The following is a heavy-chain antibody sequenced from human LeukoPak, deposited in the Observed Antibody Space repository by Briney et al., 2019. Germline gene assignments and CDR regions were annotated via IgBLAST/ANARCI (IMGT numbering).Heavy chain of an antibody. D-gene: IGHD2-15*01. Sequence: EGSLRLSCAASGFTFSIYSMNWVRQAPGKGLEWVSSISPSSSYIYYADSVKGRFTVSRDNAKNSLYLQMNSLRAEDTAVYYCARGCGGNCYLNDYWGQGTLVTVSS. CDR1: GFTFSIYS. V-gene: IGHV3-21*01. CDR3: ARGCGGNCYLNDY. J-gene: IGHJ4*02. CDR2: ISPSSSYI.